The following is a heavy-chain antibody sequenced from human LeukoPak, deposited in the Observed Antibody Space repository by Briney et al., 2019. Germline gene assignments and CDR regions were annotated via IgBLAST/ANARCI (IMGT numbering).Heavy chain of an antibody. Sequence: GSLRLSCAASGFIFSSYWMHWVRQAPGKGLVWVSRINSDGSSTSYADSVKGRFTISRDNAKNTLYLQMNSLRAEDTAVYYCARDEGYGNFDYWGQGTLVTVSS. V-gene: IGHV3-74*01. CDR2: INSDGSST. CDR1: GFIFSSYW. D-gene: IGHD5-18*01. J-gene: IGHJ4*02. CDR3: ARDEGYGNFDY.